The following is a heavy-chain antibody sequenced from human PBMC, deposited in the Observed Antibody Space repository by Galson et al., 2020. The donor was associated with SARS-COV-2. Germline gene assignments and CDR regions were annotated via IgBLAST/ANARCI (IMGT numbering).Heavy chain of an antibody. D-gene: IGHD3-10*01. Sequence: GGSLRLSCAASGFPFGSSPMHWVRQVPGKGLEWVSVISFDGSNVYYADSVKGRFTISRDNSKNTLYLQMNSLRLEDTGVYFCARLTRGSLDIWGQGTMVTVSS. J-gene: IGHJ3*02. CDR2: ISFDGSNV. CDR3: ARLTRGSLDI. CDR1: GFPFGSSP. V-gene: IGHV3-30*04.